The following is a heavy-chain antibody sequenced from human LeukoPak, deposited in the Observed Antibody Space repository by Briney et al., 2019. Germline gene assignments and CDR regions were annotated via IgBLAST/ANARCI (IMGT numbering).Heavy chain of an antibody. CDR2: NYYSGST. CDR3: ARESEMVDAFDI. J-gene: IGHJ3*02. Sequence: SETLSLTCTVSGGSISSYYWSWIRQPPGKGLEWIGYNYYSGSTNYNPSLKSRVTISVDTSKNQFSLKLSSVTAADTAVYYCARESEMVDAFDIWGQGTMVTVSS. CDR1: GGSISSYY. V-gene: IGHV4-59*01. D-gene: IGHD5-24*01.